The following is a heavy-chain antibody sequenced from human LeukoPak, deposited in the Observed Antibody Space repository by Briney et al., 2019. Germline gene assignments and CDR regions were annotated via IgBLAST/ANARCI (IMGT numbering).Heavy chain of an antibody. Sequence: PGGSLRLSFAASGFTFSSYAMSWVRQAQGKGLEWVSAISGSGGSTYYADSVKGRCTISRDSSKNTLYLQMNSLRAEDTAVYYCAKVGGYSYGPNDYWGQGTLVTVSS. CDR2: ISGSGGST. V-gene: IGHV3-23*01. D-gene: IGHD5-18*01. CDR3: AKVGGYSYGPNDY. CDR1: GFTFSSYA. J-gene: IGHJ4*02.